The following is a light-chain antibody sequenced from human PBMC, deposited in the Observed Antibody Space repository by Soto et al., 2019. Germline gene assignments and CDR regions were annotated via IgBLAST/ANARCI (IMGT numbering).Light chain of an antibody. J-gene: IGLJ1*01. V-gene: IGLV2-8*01. CDR3: SSYAGNKYV. CDR1: SSDVGGYNY. CDR2: EVS. Sequence: QSVLTQPPSASGSRGQSVTISCTGTSSDVGGYNYVSWYQQHPGKAPKLMIYEVSKRPSGASDRFSGTKSGNTASLTVSGLQAEDEADYYCSSYAGNKYVFGTGTKVTVL.